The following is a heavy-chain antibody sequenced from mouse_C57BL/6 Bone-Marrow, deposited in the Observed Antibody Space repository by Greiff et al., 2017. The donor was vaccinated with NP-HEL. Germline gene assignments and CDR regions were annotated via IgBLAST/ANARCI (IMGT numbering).Heavy chain of an antibody. J-gene: IGHJ2*01. CDR3: ARRWLLRYFDY. Sequence: EVQVVESGGGLVKPGGSLKLSCAASGFTFSSYAMSWVRQTPEKRLEWVATISDGGSYTYSPDNVKGRFTISRDKSKNNRYLQRSHLKSEDTAMYYCARRWLLRYFDYWGQGTTLTVSS. D-gene: IGHD2-3*01. V-gene: IGHV5-4*01. CDR1: GFTFSSYA. CDR2: ISDGGSYT.